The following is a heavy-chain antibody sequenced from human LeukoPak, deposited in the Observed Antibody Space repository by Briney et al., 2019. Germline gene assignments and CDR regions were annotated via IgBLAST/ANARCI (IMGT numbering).Heavy chain of an antibody. V-gene: IGHV3-9*03. D-gene: IGHD3-3*01. CDR1: GFTFDNYA. J-gene: IGHJ4*02. CDR3: AKGSGFTTLPYYFDY. Sequence: GGSLRLSCAASGFTFDNYAMHWVRQAPGKGLEWVSGISWNSGSVVYADSVKGRFTISRDNAKNSLYLQMNSLRAEDMAFYYCAKGSGFTTLPYYFDYWGPGTLVTVSS. CDR2: ISWNSGSV.